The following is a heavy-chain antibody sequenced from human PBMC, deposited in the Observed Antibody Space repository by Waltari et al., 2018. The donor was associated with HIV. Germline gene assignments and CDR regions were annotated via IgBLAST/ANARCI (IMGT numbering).Heavy chain of an antibody. V-gene: IGHV4-39*07. CDR2: IYYSGST. Sequence: QLQLQESGPGLWTPSETLSLTCTGAGGSISSSSYYWGWIRHPPGKGLEWIGSIYYSGSTYYNPSLKSRVTISVDTSKNQFSLKLSSVTAADTAVYYCARVGGGSGSYSWYCDLWGRGTLVTVSS. J-gene: IGHJ2*01. CDR1: GGSISSSSYY. CDR3: ARVGGGSGSYSWYCDL. D-gene: IGHD3-10*01.